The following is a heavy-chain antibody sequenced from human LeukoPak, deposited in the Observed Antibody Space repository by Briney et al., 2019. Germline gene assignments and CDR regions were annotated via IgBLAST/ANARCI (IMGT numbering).Heavy chain of an antibody. D-gene: IGHD6-19*01. V-gene: IGHV4-30-2*01. CDR1: GGSISSGGYA. CDR2: IYDSGST. CDR3: AREAKSGIAVTYDAFDI. Sequence: SETLSLTCTVSGGSISSGGYAWSWIRQPPGKGLEWVGYIYDSGSTYYNPSLKSRVTISLDTSKNQFSLKLSSVTAADTAVYYCAREAKSGIAVTYDAFDIWGQGTMVTVSS. J-gene: IGHJ3*02.